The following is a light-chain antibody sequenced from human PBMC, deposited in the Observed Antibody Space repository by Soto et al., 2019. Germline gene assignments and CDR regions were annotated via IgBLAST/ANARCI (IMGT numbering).Light chain of an antibody. CDR2: DAS. V-gene: IGKV3-15*01. J-gene: IGKJ1*01. CDR3: QQTYSNPRT. Sequence: EIVMTQSPATLSVSPGESATLSCRASQSVSSNLAWHQQKPGQAPRILMYDASTRATGISARFSGSGSGTEFTLTISSLQPEDSATYYCQQTYSNPRTFGQGTKVEIK. CDR1: QSVSSN.